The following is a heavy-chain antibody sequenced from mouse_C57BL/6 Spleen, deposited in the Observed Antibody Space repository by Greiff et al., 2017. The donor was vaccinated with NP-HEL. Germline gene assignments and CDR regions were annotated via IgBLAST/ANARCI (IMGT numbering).Heavy chain of an antibody. CDR3: KRKDYGYDGYYYSMDY. D-gene: IGHD2-2*01. V-gene: IGHV1-5*01. CDR2: IYPGNSDT. Sequence: VQLQQSGTVLARPGASVKMSCKTSGYTFTSYWMHWVKQRPGQGLEWIGAIYPGNSDTSYNQKFKGKAKLTAVTSASTAYMELSSLTNEDSAVYYCKRKDYGYDGYYYSMDYWGQGTSVTVSS. CDR1: GYTFTSYW. J-gene: IGHJ4*01.